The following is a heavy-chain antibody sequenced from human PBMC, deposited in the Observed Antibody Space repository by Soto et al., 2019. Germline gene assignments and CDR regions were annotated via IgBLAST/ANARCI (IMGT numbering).Heavy chain of an antibody. V-gene: IGHV3-23*01. Sequence: GGSLRRSCAASGFTFSNYAMNWVRRAPGKGLEWVSAIGDSGYSTYYADSVRGRFTISRDNSKNTLYLQMNSLRAEDTALYYCAKDLMYYYDSSVYPLDCWGQGTLVTVSS. J-gene: IGHJ4*02. CDR1: GFTFSNYA. CDR2: IGDSGYST. D-gene: IGHD3-22*01. CDR3: AKDLMYYYDSSVYPLDC.